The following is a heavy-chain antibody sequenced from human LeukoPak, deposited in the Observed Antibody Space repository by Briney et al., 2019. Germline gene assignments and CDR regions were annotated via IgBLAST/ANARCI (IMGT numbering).Heavy chain of an antibody. CDR3: VRDYSGFPAVLGGDYFDP. J-gene: IGHJ5*02. V-gene: IGHV1-2*02. CDR2: INPNSGGT. CDR1: GYTFTGYY. Sequence: ASVKVSCKASGYTFTGYYMHWVRQAPGQGLEWMGWINPNSGGTNYAQKFQGRVTMTRDTPITTAYMELSRLRSDDTAVYYCVRDYSGFPAVLGGDYFDPWGQGALVTVSS. D-gene: IGHD4-17*01.